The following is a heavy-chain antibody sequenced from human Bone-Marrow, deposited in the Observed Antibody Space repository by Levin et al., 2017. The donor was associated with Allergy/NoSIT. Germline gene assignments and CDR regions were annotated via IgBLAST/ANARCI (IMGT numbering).Heavy chain of an antibody. J-gene: IGHJ5*02. CDR1: GGSISSYY. D-gene: IGHD3-10*01. CDR3: ARGGTMVSWFDP. V-gene: IGHV4-59*01. CDR2: IYYSGST. Sequence: SETLSLTCTVSGGSISSYYWSWIRQPPGKGLEWIGYIYYSGSTNYNPSLKSRVTISVDTSKNQFSLKLSSVTAADTAVYYCARGGTMVSWFDPWGQGTLVTVSS.